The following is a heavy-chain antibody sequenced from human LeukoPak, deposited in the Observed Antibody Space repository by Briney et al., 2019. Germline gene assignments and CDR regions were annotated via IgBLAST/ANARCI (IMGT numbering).Heavy chain of an antibody. CDR3: ARLWDSTGIYFYYYMDV. J-gene: IGHJ6*03. CDR2: YHNGNS. D-gene: IGHD6-25*01. V-gene: IGHV4-39*01. CDR1: GVSIRSDTYY. Sequence: SETLSLTCIVSGVSIRSDTYYWGRIPQPPGKGLEWIGSYHNGNSYYNPSLKSRVTISGDTSGNQFSLRVTSVTAADTAVYYCARLWDSTGIYFYYYMDVWGEGTTVTVSS.